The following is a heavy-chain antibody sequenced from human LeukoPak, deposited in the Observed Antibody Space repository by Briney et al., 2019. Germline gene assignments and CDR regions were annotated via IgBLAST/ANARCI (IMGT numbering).Heavy chain of an antibody. V-gene: IGHV4-59*08. CDR2: IYYSGST. J-gene: IGHJ4*02. D-gene: IGHD2-2*01. CDR3: ARGRLGRQHASFFDS. Sequence: SETLSLTCSVSDGSMGTYYWGWIRQPPGKGLEWIGYIYYSGSTTYNPSLKSRVTVPVDTSKNQFSLKLTSMTAADTAVYYCARGRLGRQHASFFDSWGQGTLVTVSS. CDR1: DGSMGTYY.